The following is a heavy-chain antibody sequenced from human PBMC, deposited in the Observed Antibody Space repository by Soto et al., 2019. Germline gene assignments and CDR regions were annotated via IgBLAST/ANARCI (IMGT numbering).Heavy chain of an antibody. CDR1: GCTFSGDW. J-gene: IGHJ4*02. D-gene: IGHD2-2*01. Sequence: GGSLRLSCAASGCTFSGDWMHWVRQGAGKGLVWVSRINMDGSSTNYADSVKGRFTISRDNAKNTLYLQMNSLRVDDTAVYYCARGPRGLYHHDYWGQGALVTVSS. V-gene: IGHV3-74*01. CDR2: INMDGSST. CDR3: ARGPRGLYHHDY.